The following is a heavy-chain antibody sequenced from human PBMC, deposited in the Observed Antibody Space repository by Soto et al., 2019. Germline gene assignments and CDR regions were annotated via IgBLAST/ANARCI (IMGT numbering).Heavy chain of an antibody. J-gene: IGHJ6*02. Sequence: GGSLRLSWAGSGFTFSDYAMTWVRQAPGKGLEWVSTTRSNGEYTYYGDSAKGRFTVSRDNSKNTLYLEMSGVRAEDTAVYYCAKDSRNVAVSAARVYGMDVWGQGTTVTVSS. V-gene: IGHV3-23*01. CDR1: GFTFSDYA. CDR3: AKDSRNVAVSAARVYGMDV. D-gene: IGHD2-2*01. CDR2: TRSNGEYT.